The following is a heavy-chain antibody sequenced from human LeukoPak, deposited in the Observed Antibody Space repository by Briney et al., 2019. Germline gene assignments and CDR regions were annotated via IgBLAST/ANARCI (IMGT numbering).Heavy chain of an antibody. D-gene: IGHD3-3*01. CDR1: GFTFSSYS. CDR2: ISSSSSTI. J-gene: IGHJ5*02. CDR3: ARGAWGKTPGYYAWQFDP. V-gene: IGHV3-48*01. Sequence: PGGSLRLSCAASGFTFSSYSMNWVRQAPGKGLEWVSYISSSSSTIYYADSVKGRFTISRDNSKNTLYLQMNSLRAEDTAVYYCARGAWGKTPGYYAWQFDPWGQGTLVTVSS.